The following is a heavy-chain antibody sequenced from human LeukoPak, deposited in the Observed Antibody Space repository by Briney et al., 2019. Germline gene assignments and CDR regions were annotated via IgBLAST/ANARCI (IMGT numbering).Heavy chain of an antibody. CDR1: GGSIGSHY. CDR3: ARGDTGYYYYYMDV. CDR2: IYYSGST. Sequence: SETLSLTCTVSGGSIGSHYWSWIRQPPGKGLEWIGYIYYSGSTSYNPSLKSRVTISVDTSKNQFSLKLSSVTAEDTAVYHCARGDTGYYYYYMDVWGKGTTVTVSS. J-gene: IGHJ6*03. V-gene: IGHV4-59*11.